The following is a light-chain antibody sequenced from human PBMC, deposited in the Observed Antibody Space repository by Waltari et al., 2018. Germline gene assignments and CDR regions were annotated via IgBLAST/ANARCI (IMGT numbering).Light chain of an antibody. CDR3: AAWDDSLNGRSV. CDR2: SNN. J-gene: IGLJ1*01. V-gene: IGLV1-44*01. Sequence: QSVLTQPPSASGTPGQRVTISCSGSSSNVGSHYVNWYQQLPGTAPKLLIYSNNQRPSGVPDRFSGSKSGTSASLDISGLQAEDEADYYCAAWDDSLNGRSVFGSGTKVTVL. CDR1: SSNVGSHY.